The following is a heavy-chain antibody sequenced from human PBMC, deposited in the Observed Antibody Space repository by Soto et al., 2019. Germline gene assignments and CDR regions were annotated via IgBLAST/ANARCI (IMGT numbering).Heavy chain of an antibody. CDR1: GGTFSSYT. J-gene: IGHJ4*02. V-gene: IGHV1-69*02. CDR2: IIPILGIA. CDR3: ARGRRDGYNSDFDY. Sequence: QVQLVQSGAEVKKPGSSVKVSCKASGGTFSSYTISWVRQAPGQGLEWMGRIIPILGIANYAQKFQGRVTXXAXKXTSTAYMELSSLRSEDTAVYYCARGRRDGYNSDFDYWGQGTLVTVSS. D-gene: IGHD5-12*01.